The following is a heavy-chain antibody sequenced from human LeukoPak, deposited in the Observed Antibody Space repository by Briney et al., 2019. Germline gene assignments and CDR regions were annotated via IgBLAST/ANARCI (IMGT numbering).Heavy chain of an antibody. CDR3: ARGHNIVLMVYAKMGHFDY. CDR2: IKQDGSEK. J-gene: IGHJ4*02. V-gene: IGHV3-7*04. CDR1: GFTFSSYW. D-gene: IGHD2-8*01. Sequence: GGSLRLSCAASGFTFSSYWMSWVRQAPGKGPEWVANIKQDGSEKYYVDSVKGRFTISRDNAKNSLYLQMNSLRAEDTAVYYCARGHNIVLMVYAKMGHFDYWGQGTLVTVSS.